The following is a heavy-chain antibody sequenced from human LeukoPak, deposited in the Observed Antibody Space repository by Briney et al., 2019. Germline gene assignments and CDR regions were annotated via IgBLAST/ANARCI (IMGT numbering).Heavy chain of an antibody. CDR2: ISSSSSYI. CDR3: ARASDYYDSSGYYGFDY. CDR1: GFTFSSYS. V-gene: IGHV3-21*01. Sequence: GGSLRLSCAASGFTFSSYSMNWVRQAPGKGLEWVSSISSSSSYIYYADSVKGRFTISRDNAKNSLYLQMNSLRAGDTAVYYCARASDYYDSSGYYGFDYWGQGTLVTVSS. D-gene: IGHD3-22*01. J-gene: IGHJ4*02.